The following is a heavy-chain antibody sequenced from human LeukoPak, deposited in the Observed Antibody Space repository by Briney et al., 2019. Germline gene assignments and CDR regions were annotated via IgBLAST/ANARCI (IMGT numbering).Heavy chain of an antibody. CDR1: GYTFTAYY. CDR3: AKDKQLWPETWFDP. V-gene: IGHV1-2*02. D-gene: IGHD5-18*01. J-gene: IGHJ5*02. Sequence: GASVKVSCKASGYTFTAYYIHWARQAPGQGLEWMGWINPNSGGTSFALKLQGRVTLTSDASITTAYMELTSLRSDDTAVYYCAKDKQLWPETWFDPWGQGTLVTVSS. CDR2: INPNSGGT.